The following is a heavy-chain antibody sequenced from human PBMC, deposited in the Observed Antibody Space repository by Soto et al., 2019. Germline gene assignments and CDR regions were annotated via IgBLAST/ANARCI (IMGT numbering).Heavy chain of an antibody. CDR3: ASGAAFYYDTSRY. CDR1: GFNFNIHA. V-gene: IGHV3-30-3*01. J-gene: IGHJ4*02. Sequence: GGSLRLSCAAPGFNFNIHALHWIRQAPGEGLEWVAVMSPGGNSQYYADSVKGRFTISRDTSKSTLYLQMTSLRPEDTAVYYCASGAAFYYDTSRYWGQGTLETVSS. CDR2: MSPGGNSQ. D-gene: IGHD3-22*01.